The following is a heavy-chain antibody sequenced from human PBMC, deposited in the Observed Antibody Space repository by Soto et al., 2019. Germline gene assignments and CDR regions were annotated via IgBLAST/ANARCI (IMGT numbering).Heavy chain of an antibody. D-gene: IGHD5-12*01. CDR3: VKGGWLDE. Sequence: EVQLLESGGGLVQPGGSLRLCCAASGFHFSTYDMSWVRQAPGTGLAWVSVISGSDQSTYYADSLNGRFTISRDNAKNTLYLQMDSLRVEDTAVYHCVKGGWLDEWGQGTLVTVSS. CDR1: GFHFSTYD. CDR2: ISGSDQST. V-gene: IGHV3-23*01. J-gene: IGHJ4*02.